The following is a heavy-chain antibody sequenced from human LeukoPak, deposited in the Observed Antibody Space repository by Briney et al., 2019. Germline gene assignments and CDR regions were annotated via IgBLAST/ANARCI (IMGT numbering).Heavy chain of an antibody. CDR2: IKQDGSEK. J-gene: IGHJ4*02. CDR1: GFTFSSYW. V-gene: IGHV3-7*01. D-gene: IGHD3-22*01. Sequence: GGPLRLSCAASGFTFSSYWMSWVRQAPGKGLEWVANIKQDGSEKYYVDSVKGRFTISRDNAKNSLYLQMNSLRAEDTAVYYCAREVGSSGYYYSHWGQGTPVTVSS. CDR3: AREVGSSGYYYSH.